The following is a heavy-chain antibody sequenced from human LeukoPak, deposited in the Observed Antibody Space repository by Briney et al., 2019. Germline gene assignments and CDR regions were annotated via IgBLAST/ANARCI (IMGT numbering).Heavy chain of an antibody. V-gene: IGHV3-30*03. J-gene: IGHJ4*02. CDR1: GFTFSSYG. CDR3: ASSSDRWGFFDY. D-gene: IGHD2-21*01. CDR2: ISYDGSNK. Sequence: GGSLRLSCAASGFTFSSYGMHWVRQAPGKGLEWVAVISYDGSNKYYADSVKGRFTISRDNSRNTLYLQMNSLRAEDTAVYYCASSSDRWGFFDYWGQGTLVTVSS.